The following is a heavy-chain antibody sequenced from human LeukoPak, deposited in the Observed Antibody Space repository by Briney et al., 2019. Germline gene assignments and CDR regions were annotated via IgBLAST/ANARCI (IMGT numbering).Heavy chain of an antibody. CDR2: ISGSDGST. CDR3: AKSVRTGITAADLDY. CDR1: GFTFSSYA. J-gene: IGHJ4*02. V-gene: IGHV3-23*01. D-gene: IGHD6-13*01. Sequence: GGSLRLSCAASGFTFSSYALNWVRQAPGKGLEWVSAISGSDGSTYYTDSVKGRFTISRDNSKNTLYLQMSSLRAEDTAVYYCAKSVRTGITAADLDYWGQGTLVTVSS.